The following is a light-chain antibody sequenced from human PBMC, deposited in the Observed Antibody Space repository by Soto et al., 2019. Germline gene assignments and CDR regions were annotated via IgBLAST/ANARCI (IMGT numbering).Light chain of an antibody. Sequence: DIQLTQSPSSLSASVGDRVTITCRASQSVTTYLNWYQQKQGKAPKLLISAASSLRDGVPSRFSGSGTGTVFTLTINSLHTEDFATYYCQQSFSDPPLSFGGGTRVEVK. CDR1: QSVTTY. V-gene: IGKV1-39*01. CDR3: QQSFSDPPLS. J-gene: IGKJ4*01. CDR2: AAS.